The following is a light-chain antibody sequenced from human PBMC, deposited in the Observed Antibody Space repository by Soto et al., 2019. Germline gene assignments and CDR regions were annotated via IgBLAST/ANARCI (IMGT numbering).Light chain of an antibody. CDR3: QHYGGLWT. V-gene: IGKV1-5*01. Sequence: DLQMTQSPSTLSPSIGDRITISCRASQSIGNRLAWYQQKPGTAPKVLIYDASTLESGVPSRFSGSGSGTSFILTINSLQPDDFATYYCQHYGGLWTFGLGTKV. J-gene: IGKJ1*01. CDR2: DAS. CDR1: QSIGNR.